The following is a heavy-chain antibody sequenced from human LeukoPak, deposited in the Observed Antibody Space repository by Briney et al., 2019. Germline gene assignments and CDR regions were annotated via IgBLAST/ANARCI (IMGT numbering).Heavy chain of an antibody. CDR3: VKTIGPFGPLIRTYAFYL. V-gene: IGHV3-64D*08. CDR2: ININGGST. D-gene: IGHD3-10*01. J-gene: IGHJ3*01. CDR1: GFTFTKYS. Sequence: GGSLRLSCSVSGFTFTKYSLHWVRQAPGKGLEYVSGININGGSTYHADSVKGRFNISRDNSKNTLYLQMHSLRPEDTAIFYCVKTIGPFGPLIRTYAFYLWGQGTMVTVSS.